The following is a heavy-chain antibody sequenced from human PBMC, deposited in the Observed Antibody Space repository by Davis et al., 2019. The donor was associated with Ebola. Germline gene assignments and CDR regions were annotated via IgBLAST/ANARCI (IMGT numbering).Heavy chain of an antibody. J-gene: IGHJ4*02. D-gene: IGHD3/OR15-3a*01. Sequence: ASVKVSCKASGYTFTNYYMHWVRQAPGQGLEWMGRINPNSGGTNYAQKFQGRVTMTRDTSISTAYMELSRLRSDDTAVYYCARGGPGLVIILSLALIWGQGTLVTVSS. CDR2: INPNSGGT. V-gene: IGHV1-2*06. CDR3: ARGGPGLVIILSLALI. CDR1: GYTFTNYY.